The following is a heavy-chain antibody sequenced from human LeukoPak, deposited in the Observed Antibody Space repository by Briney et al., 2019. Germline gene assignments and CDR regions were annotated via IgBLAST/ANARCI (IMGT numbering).Heavy chain of an antibody. CDR1: GFTFSSYG. J-gene: IGHJ4*02. D-gene: IGHD5-18*01. CDR3: AKDRYSYAFEYSDS. CDR2: ISNDGSKK. V-gene: IGHV3-30*18. Sequence: GGSLRLSCAASGFTFSSYGMHWVRQAPGKGLDWVAVISNDGSKKCYADSVKGRFTISRDNSKNTLSLQVSSLRTEDTAVYYCAKDRYSYAFEYSDSWGQGTLVTVSS.